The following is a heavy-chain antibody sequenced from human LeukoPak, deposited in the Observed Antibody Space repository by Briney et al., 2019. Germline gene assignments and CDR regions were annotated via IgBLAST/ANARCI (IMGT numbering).Heavy chain of an antibody. D-gene: IGHD3-10*01. V-gene: IGHV3-23*01. CDR3: ARDDPSGFGGY. Sequence: GGSLRLSCAASGFTFSSYAMSWVRQAPGKGLEWVSAISGSGGSTYYADSVKGRFTISRDNAKNSLYLQMNSLRAEDTAVYYCARDDPSGFGGYWGQGTLVTVSS. CDR1: GFTFSSYA. CDR2: ISGSGGST. J-gene: IGHJ4*02.